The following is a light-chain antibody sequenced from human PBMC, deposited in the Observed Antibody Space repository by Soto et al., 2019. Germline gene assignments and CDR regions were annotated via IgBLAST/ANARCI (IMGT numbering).Light chain of an antibody. CDR3: TSKTSTSPYV. V-gene: IGLV2-14*01. CDR2: EVS. J-gene: IGLJ1*01. Sequence: QSVLTQPASVSGSPGQSITISCTGTSSDVGGYKYVSWYQQHPGKAPKFLIYEVSNRPSGVSSRFSGSKSGNTASLTISGLQAEDEADYYCTSKTSTSPYVFGTGTKVTAL. CDR1: SSDVGGYKY.